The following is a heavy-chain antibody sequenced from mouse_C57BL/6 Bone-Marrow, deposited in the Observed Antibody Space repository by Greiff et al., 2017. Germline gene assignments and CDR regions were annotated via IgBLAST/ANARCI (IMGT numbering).Heavy chain of an antibody. CDR3: ARSDRYYCGSKGDY. CDR2: IYPGSGCT. D-gene: IGHD1-1*01. Sequence: VQLQQPGAELVKPGASVKMSCKASGYTFTSYWITWVKQRPGQGLEWIGDIYPGSGCTNYNEKFKGKATLTVDTSSSTAYMQLSDLTCEGTAVYYCARSDRYYCGSKGDYWGQGTSVTVSA. V-gene: IGHV1-55*01. CDR1: GYTFTSYW. J-gene: IGHJ4*01.